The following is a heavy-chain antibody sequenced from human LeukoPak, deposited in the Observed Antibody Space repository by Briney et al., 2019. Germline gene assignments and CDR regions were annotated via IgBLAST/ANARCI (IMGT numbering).Heavy chain of an antibody. CDR3: ARARGGLVRFNY. CDR2: IYSGGYT. D-gene: IGHD3/OR15-3a*01. Sequence: TGGSLRPSCAASGFTVSTDYMIWVRQAPGKGLEWVPLIYSGGYTYYADSVRGRFTISRDNSKNTLYLQMSSLRAEDTAVYYCARARGGLVRFNYWGQGTLVTVSS. CDR1: GFTVSTDY. J-gene: IGHJ4*02. V-gene: IGHV3-53*01.